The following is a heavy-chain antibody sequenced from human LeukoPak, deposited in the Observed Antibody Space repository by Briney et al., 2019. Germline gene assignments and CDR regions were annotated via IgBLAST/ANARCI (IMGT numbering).Heavy chain of an antibody. J-gene: IGHJ4*02. CDR3: ARDGPPYSSGWYPSLGY. CDR1: GFTVSSNY. V-gene: IGHV3-53*01. D-gene: IGHD6-19*01. CDR2: IYSGGST. Sequence: GGSLRLSCAASGFTVSSNYMSWVRQAPGKGLEWVSVIYSGGSTYYADSVKGRFTISRDNSKNTLYLQMNSLRAEDTAVYYCARDGPPYSSGWYPSLGYWGQGTLVTVSS.